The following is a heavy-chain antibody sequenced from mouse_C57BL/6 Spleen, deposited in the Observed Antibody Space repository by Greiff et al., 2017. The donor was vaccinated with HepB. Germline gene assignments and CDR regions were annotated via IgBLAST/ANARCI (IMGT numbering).Heavy chain of an antibody. CDR3: AREEGQLRLSGWFAY. V-gene: IGHV3-6*01. Sequence: EVQLQESGPGLVKPSQSLSLTCSVTGYSITSGYYWNWIRQFPGNKLEWMGYISYDGSNNYNPSLKNRISITRDTSKNQFFLKLNSVTTEDTATYYCAREEGQLRLSGWFAYWGQGTLVTVSA. D-gene: IGHD3-2*02. J-gene: IGHJ3*01. CDR1: GYSITSGYY. CDR2: ISYDGSN.